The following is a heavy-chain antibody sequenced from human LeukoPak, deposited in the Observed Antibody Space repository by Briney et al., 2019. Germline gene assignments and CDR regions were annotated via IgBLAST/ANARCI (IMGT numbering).Heavy chain of an antibody. CDR3: TPDPQFNVGY. CDR1: GGTSSSYA. CDR2: IIPILGIA. J-gene: IGHJ4*02. V-gene: IGHV1-69*04. D-gene: IGHD1-26*01. Sequence: ASVKVSCKASGGTSSSYAISWVRQAPGQGLEWMGRIIPILGIANYAQKFQGRVTITADKSTSTAYMELSSLRSEDTAVYYCTPDPQFNVGYWGQGTLVTVSS.